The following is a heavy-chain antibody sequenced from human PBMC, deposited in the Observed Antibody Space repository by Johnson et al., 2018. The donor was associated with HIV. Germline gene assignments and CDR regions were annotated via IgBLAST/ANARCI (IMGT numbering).Heavy chain of an antibody. J-gene: IGHJ3*02. D-gene: IGHD6-19*01. Sequence: QVQLVESGGGVVQPGGSLRLSCAAPGFTFSSYGMHWVRQAPGKGLEWVAVIWYDGSNKYDADSVKGRFTISRDNSKNTLYLQMNSLRVEDTAVYYCAREGGQWLVLVDAFDIWGQGTMVTVSS. CDR2: IWYDGSNK. CDR1: GFTFSSYG. CDR3: AREGGQWLVLVDAFDI. V-gene: IGHV3-33*08.